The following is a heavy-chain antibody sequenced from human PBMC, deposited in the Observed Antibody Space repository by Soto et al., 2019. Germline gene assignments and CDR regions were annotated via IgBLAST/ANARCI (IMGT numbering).Heavy chain of an antibody. CDR3: ASWGGRVGY. D-gene: IGHD2-15*01. CDR1: GGTFSSYA. V-gene: IGHV1-69*01. J-gene: IGHJ4*02. CDR2: TIPIFGTA. Sequence: QVQLVQSGAEVKKPGSSVTVSCKASGGTFSSYAISWVRQAPGQGLEWRGGTIPIFGTANYAQKFQGSVTITADESTSKAYVELSSLRSEDTAVYYCASWGGRVGYWGQGPLVTVSS.